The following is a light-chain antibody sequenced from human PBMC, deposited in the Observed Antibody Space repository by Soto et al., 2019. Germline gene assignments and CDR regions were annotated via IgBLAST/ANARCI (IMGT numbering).Light chain of an antibody. J-gene: IGKJ1*01. V-gene: IGKV3-15*01. CDR2: GAS. CDR1: QSVSSN. Sequence: EIGVSQSPATLSVSTGERATLSCRASQSVSSNLAWYQQKPGQAPRLLIYGASTRATGIPARFSGSGSGTEFTLTISSLQSEDSAVYYCQQYNKWPRTFAQGTKVDIK. CDR3: QQYNKWPRT.